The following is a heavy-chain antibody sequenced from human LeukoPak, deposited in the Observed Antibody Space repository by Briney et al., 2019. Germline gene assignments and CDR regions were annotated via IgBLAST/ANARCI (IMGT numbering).Heavy chain of an antibody. J-gene: IGHJ5*02. CDR3: ARVQISRNIRTRAKARANWFGP. D-gene: IGHD1-26*01. CDR2: INPNSGGT. Sequence: GASVKVSCKASGYTFTSYYMHWVRQAPGQGLEWMGWINPNSGGTNYAQKLHGRVTMTRDTSISTAYMELSRLRSDDTAVYYCARVQISRNIRTRAKARANWFGPWGQGTLVTVSS. CDR1: GYTFTSYY. V-gene: IGHV1-2*02.